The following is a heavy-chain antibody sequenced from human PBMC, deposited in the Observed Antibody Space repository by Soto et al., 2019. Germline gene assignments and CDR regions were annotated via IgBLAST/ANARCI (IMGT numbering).Heavy chain of an antibody. CDR1: GGTFSSYA. V-gene: IGHV1-18*01. Sequence: SVKVSCKASGGTFSSYAIIWVRQAAGQGLECMGWISAYNGNTNYAQKLQGRVTMTTDTSTSTAYMELRSLRSDDTAVYYCARGPASYYYDSSGITEGWPYFDYWGQGTLVTVSS. D-gene: IGHD3-22*01. J-gene: IGHJ4*02. CDR2: ISAYNGNT. CDR3: ARGPASYYYDSSGITEGWPYFDY.